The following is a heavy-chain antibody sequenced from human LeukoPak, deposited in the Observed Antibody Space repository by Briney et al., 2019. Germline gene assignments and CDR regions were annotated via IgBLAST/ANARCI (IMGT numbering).Heavy chain of an antibody. D-gene: IGHD2-2*01. Sequence: GGSLRLSCAASGLTVSSNYMSWVRQAPGKGLEWVSVIYIGGSTDYADSVKGRFTISRDNSKNTLYLQMNSLRAEDTGVYYCARDWGYCSSTSCHVFDYWGQGTLVTVSS. V-gene: IGHV3-53*01. CDR1: GLTVSSNY. CDR2: IYIGGST. J-gene: IGHJ4*02. CDR3: ARDWGYCSSTSCHVFDY.